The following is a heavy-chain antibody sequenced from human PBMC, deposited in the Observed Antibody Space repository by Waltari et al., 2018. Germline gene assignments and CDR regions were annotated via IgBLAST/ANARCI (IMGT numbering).Heavy chain of an antibody. CDR1: GGTFSRYA. CDR3: ARDRDSSGYMDY. V-gene: IGHV1-69*15. D-gene: IGHD3-22*01. Sequence: QVQLVQSGAEVKKPGSSVKVSCKASGGTFSRYAISWVRQAPGQGLEWMGRIIPIFGTANYAQKFQGRVTITADESTSTAYMELSSLRSEDTAVYYCARDRDSSGYMDYWGQGTLVTVSS. J-gene: IGHJ4*02. CDR2: IIPIFGTA.